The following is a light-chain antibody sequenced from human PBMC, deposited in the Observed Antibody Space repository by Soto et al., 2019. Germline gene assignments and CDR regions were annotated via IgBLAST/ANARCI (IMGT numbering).Light chain of an antibody. J-gene: IGKJ5*01. Sequence: EIVLTQSPGTLSLSPGERSTLSCRASQSVTSPYLAWYQQKPGQAPRLLIYGASSRAIGIPDRFSGSVSGSDFILTINRLEPEDFAVYYCQQYGSSHTFGQGTRLEIK. V-gene: IGKV3-20*01. CDR1: QSVTSPY. CDR2: GAS. CDR3: QQYGSSHT.